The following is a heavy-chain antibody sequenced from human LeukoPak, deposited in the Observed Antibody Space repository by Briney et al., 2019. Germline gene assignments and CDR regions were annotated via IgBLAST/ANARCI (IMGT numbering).Heavy chain of an antibody. CDR1: GFTFSSYA. J-gene: IGHJ4*02. D-gene: IGHD3-22*01. CDR3: AKDLSPYYYDSTGY. V-gene: IGHV3-23*01. Sequence: GGSLRLSCAASGFTFSSYAMSGVRQAPGKGVEWVSAMSGRGGSTYYADSMKGRFTISRDNSKNSLYMKMNSLRAEDTAVYYCAKDLSPYYYDSTGYWGQGTLVTVSS. CDR2: MSGRGGST.